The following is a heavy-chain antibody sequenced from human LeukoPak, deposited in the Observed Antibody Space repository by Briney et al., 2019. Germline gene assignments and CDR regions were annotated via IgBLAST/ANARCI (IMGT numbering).Heavy chain of an antibody. CDR2: ISSSGSTI. D-gene: IGHD3-22*01. V-gene: IGHV3-11*04. J-gene: IGHJ4*02. CDR1: GFTFSDYY. Sequence: PGGSLRLSCAASGFTFSDYYMSWIRQAPGKGLEWVSYISSSGSTIYYADSVKGRFTISRDNAKNSLYLQMNSLRAEDTAVYYCARVTYYYDRWGNCFDYWGQGTLVTVSS. CDR3: ARVTYYYDRWGNCFDY.